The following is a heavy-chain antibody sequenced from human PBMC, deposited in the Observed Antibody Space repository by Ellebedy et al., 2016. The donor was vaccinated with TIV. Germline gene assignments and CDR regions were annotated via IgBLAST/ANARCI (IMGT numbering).Heavy chain of an antibody. Sequence: SETLSLXXTVSGYSISSGYYWGWIRQPPGKGLEWIGSINHSGKTYYNPSVESRVTVSVDTSKNQFSLRLNSVTAADTAVFYCVRDRPSGNFGPWGQGTLVTVSS. CDR2: INHSGKT. CDR1: GYSISSGYY. V-gene: IGHV4-38-2*02. CDR3: VRDRPSGNFGP. J-gene: IGHJ5*02. D-gene: IGHD3-10*01.